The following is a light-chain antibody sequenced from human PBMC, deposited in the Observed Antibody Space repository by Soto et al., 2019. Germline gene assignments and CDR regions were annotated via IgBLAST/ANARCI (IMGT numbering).Light chain of an antibody. CDR1: SSNIGAGSG. CDR3: QFYDSSLSGYV. J-gene: IGLJ1*01. V-gene: IGLV1-40*01. Sequence: QSALTQPPSVSGAPGQRVTISCAGSSSNIGAGSGVHWYQQLPGTAPKLLIYNDNDRPSGVPDRFSGSKSGTSASLAITGLQAEDEADYYCQFYDSSLSGYVFGTGTKVTVL. CDR2: NDN.